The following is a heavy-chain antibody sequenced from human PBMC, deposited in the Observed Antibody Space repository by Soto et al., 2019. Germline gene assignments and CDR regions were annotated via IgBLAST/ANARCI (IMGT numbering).Heavy chain of an antibody. J-gene: IGHJ6*03. CDR3: AKDSAGDGDYSPYYYYYMDV. CDR2: ISGSGGST. CDR1: GFTFSSYA. V-gene: IGHV3-23*01. D-gene: IGHD4-17*01. Sequence: GGSLRLSCAASGFTFSSYAMSWVRQAPGKGLEWVSAISGSGGSTYYADSVKGRFTISRDNSKNTLYLQMNSLRAEDTAVYYCAKDSAGDGDYSPYYYYYMDVWGKGTTVTVSS.